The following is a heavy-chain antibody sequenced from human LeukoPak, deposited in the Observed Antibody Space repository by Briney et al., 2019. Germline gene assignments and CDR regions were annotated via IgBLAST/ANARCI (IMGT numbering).Heavy chain of an antibody. J-gene: IGHJ4*02. V-gene: IGHV4-30-2*01. Sequence: PSQTLSLTCAVSGGRISSGGYAWSWIRQPPGKGLEWIGYIYHSGSTYYNPSLKSRVTISVDRSKNQFSLKLSSVTAADTAVYYCAREGITMIVEWGQGTLVTVSS. CDR3: AREGITMIVE. CDR2: IYHSGST. CDR1: GGRISSGGYA. D-gene: IGHD3-22*01.